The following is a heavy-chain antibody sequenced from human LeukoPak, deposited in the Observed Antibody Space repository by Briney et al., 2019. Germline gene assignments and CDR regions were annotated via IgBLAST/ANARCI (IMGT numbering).Heavy chain of an antibody. J-gene: IGHJ4*02. CDR3: ARSTLYGQTVDY. D-gene: IGHD2-8*01. Sequence: GSLRLSCAASGFTFSRYSMNWVRQPPGKGLEWIGSIYYSGSTYYNPSLKSRVTISVDTSKNQFSLKLSSVTAADTAVYYCARSTLYGQTVDYWGQGTLVTVSS. CDR2: IYYSGST. CDR1: GFTFSRYS. V-gene: IGHV4-39*07.